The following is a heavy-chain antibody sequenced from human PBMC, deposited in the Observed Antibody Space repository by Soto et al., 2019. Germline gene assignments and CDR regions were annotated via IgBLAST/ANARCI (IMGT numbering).Heavy chain of an antibody. D-gene: IGHD3-10*01. CDR2: IYYSGST. V-gene: IGHV4-39*01. CDR3: VTMRKWGPKGVRYYGSGREDYYYYMDV. CDR1: GGSINSTSYY. Sequence: SETLSITCTVSGGSINSTSYYWAWIRQPPGKGLEWIGSIYYSGSTYYNPSLKSRVTISVDTSKNQFSLKLSSVTAADTAVYYCVTMRKWGPKGVRYYGSGREDYYYYMDVWGKGTTVTVSS. J-gene: IGHJ6*03.